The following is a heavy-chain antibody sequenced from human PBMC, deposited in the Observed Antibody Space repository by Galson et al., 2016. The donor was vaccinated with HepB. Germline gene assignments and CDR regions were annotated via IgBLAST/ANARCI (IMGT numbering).Heavy chain of an antibody. CDR1: GFTFSSYG. J-gene: IGHJ6*02. V-gene: IGHV3-33*01. CDR3: ARGDYGAYSPFGMDV. D-gene: IGHD4-17*01. CDR2: IWYDGSNK. Sequence: SLRLSCAASGFTFSSYGMHWVRQAPGKGLKWVAVIWYDGSNKQFADSVKGRFTISRDNSKNTVSLQMNSLRAEDTAVYYCARGDYGAYSPFGMDVWGQGTTVTVSS.